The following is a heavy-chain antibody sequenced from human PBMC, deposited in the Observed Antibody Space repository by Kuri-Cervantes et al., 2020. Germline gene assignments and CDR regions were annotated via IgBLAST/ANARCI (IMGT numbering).Heavy chain of an antibody. J-gene: IGHJ6*03. CDR1: GFTFSSYW. V-gene: IGHV3-7*01. CDR3: ARVWGEYDFWSGYYEDYYYYMDV. Sequence: GGSLRLSCAASGFTFSSYWMSWVRQAPGKGLEWVANIKQDGGEKYYVDSVKGRFTISRDNAKNSLYLQMNSLRAEDTAVYYCARVWGEYDFWSGYYEDYYYYMDVWGKGTTVTVSS. CDR2: IKQDGGEK. D-gene: IGHD3-3*01.